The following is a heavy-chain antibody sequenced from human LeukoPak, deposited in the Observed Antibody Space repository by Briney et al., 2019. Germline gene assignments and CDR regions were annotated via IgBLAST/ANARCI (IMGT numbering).Heavy chain of an antibody. D-gene: IGHD2/OR15-2a*01. J-gene: IGHJ4*02. CDR3: VRGCNRAHCPYFFDS. CDR1: GFTFSTYW. Sequence: QTGGSLRLSCAASGFTFSTYWMTWVRQAPGKGLEWVATIRQDDIERHLVDSVKGRFFISRDNAKNSLYLRMNSLTVEDTAVYYCVRGCNRAHCPYFFDSWGQGTLITVS. CDR2: IRQDDIER. V-gene: IGHV3-7*01.